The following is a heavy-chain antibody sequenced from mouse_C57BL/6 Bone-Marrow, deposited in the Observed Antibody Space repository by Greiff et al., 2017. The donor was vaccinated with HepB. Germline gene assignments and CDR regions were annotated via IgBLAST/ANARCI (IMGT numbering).Heavy chain of an antibody. CDR3: ARGDWYFDV. CDR2: IYPGDGDT. Sequence: VQLQESGPELVKPGASVKISCKASGYAFSSSWMNWVKQRPGKGLEWIGRIYPGDGDTNYNGKFKGKATLTADKSSSTAYMQLSSLTSEDSAVYFCARGDWYFDVWGTGTTVTVSS. V-gene: IGHV1-82*01. J-gene: IGHJ1*03. CDR1: GYAFSSSW.